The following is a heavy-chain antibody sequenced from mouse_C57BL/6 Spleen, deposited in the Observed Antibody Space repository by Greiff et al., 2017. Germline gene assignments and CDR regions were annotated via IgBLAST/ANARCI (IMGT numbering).Heavy chain of an antibody. V-gene: IGHV5-17*01. CDR2: ISSGSSTI. CDR1: GFTFSDYG. CDR3: ANGKGYFDV. J-gene: IGHJ1*03. Sequence: EVQVVESGGGLVKPGGSLKLSCAASGFTFSDYGMHWVRQAPEKGLEWVAYISSGSSTIYYADTVKGRFTISRDNAKNTLFLQMTSLRSEDTAMYYCANGKGYFDVWGTGTTVTVSS. D-gene: IGHD2-1*01.